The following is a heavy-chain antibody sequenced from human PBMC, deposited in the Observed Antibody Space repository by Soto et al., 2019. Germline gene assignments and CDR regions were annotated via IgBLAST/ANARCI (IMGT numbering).Heavy chain of an antibody. V-gene: IGHV3-66*01. J-gene: IGHJ1*01. Sequence: EVQLVESGGGLVQPGGSLRLSCAASGFTVSSNYMSWVRQAPGKGLEWVSVIYGDGSTYYADSVKGRFTISRDYSKNTLYLQMNRLRAEDTAVYYCVNRVRSNSWVYFQYGGQGNLVTVSS. D-gene: IGHD6-13*01. CDR2: IYGDGST. CDR1: GFTVSSNY. CDR3: VNRVRSNSWVYFQY.